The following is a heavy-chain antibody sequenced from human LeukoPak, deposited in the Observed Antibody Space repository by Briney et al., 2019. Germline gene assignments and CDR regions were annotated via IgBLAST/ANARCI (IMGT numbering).Heavy chain of an antibody. J-gene: IGHJ6*02. CDR1: GASISSSY. D-gene: IGHD3-16*01. Sequence: SETLSLTCTVSGASISSSYWSWIRQPAGKGLEWIGRIYSSGSTSYNPSLKSRVTMSLDMSKNQFSLRPSSVTAADTAIYFCARDPAVGANGDYYNYGMDAWGQGTTVLVSS. V-gene: IGHV4-4*07. CDR3: ARDPAVGANGDYYNYGMDA. CDR2: IYSSGST.